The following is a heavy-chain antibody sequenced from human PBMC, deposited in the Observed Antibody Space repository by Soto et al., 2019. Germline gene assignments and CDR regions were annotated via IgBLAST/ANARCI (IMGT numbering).Heavy chain of an antibody. J-gene: IGHJ5*02. D-gene: IGHD2-2*01. Sequence: SATLSLTCPFSGYSISSSSHYLGWIRQPPEKGLEWIGSLYYGGTTYYNPSLKSRVTISVDTSKNQFSLKLSSVTAADTAVYYCARVILVVPAATSTWQQKYNWFDPWGQGTLVTVSS. CDR3: ARVILVVPAATSTWQQKYNWFDP. CDR2: LYYGGTT. CDR1: GYSISSSSHY. V-gene: IGHV4-39*07.